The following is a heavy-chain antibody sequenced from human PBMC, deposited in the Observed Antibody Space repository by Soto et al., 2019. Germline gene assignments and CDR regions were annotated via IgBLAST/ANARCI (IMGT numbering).Heavy chain of an antibody. J-gene: IGHJ6*02. CDR2: INAGNGNT. CDR3: ASSYYGSGNPKDYYYGMDV. CDR1: GYTFTSYA. D-gene: IGHD3-10*01. Sequence: QVQLVQSGAEVKKPGASVKVSCKASGYTFTSYAMHWVRQAPGQRLEWMGWINAGNGNTKYSQKFQGRVTITRDTSASTAYMELSSVRSEDTALYYCASSYYGSGNPKDYYYGMDVWGQGTTVTVSS. V-gene: IGHV1-3*01.